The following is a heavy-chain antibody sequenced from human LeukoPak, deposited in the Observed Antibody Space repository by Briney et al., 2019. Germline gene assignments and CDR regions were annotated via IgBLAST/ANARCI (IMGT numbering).Heavy chain of an antibody. V-gene: IGHV5-10-1*01. D-gene: IGHD1-26*01. Sequence: RGESLKISCKGSGYSFTSYWIGWVRQMPGKGLEWMGRIDPSDSYTKYSPSFQGHVTISGDESISTAYLQWSSLKASDTAMYYCARHFLGELPDMDDWGQGTTVTVSS. J-gene: IGHJ6*02. CDR2: IDPSDSYT. CDR1: GYSFTSYW. CDR3: ARHFLGELPDMDD.